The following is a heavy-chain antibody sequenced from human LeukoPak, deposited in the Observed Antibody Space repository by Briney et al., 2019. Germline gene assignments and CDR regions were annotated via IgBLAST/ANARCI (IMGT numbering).Heavy chain of an antibody. CDR2: IYSGGST. D-gene: IGHD3-3*01. J-gene: IGHJ4*02. CDR3: AKDHDFWSGYYQYYFDY. Sequence: GGSLRLSCAASGFTVSSNYMSWVRQAPGKGLEWVSVIYSGGSTYYADSVKGRFTISRDNSKNTLYLQMNSLRAEDTAVYYCAKDHDFWSGYYQYYFDYWGQGALVTVSS. V-gene: IGHV3-66*01. CDR1: GFTVSSNY.